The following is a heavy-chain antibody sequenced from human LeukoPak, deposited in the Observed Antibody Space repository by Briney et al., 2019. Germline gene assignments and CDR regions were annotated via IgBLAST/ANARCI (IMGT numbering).Heavy chain of an antibody. CDR3: AREDVDTAMVTVGYGY. J-gene: IGHJ4*02. CDR1: GGSISSYY. CDR2: IYTSGST. Sequence: PSETLSLTCTVSGGSISSYYWSWIRQPAGKGLEWIGRIYTSGSTNYNPSLKSRVTMSVDTSKNQFSLKLSSVTAADTAVYYCAREDVDTAMVTVGYGYWGQGTLVTVSS. D-gene: IGHD5-18*01. V-gene: IGHV4-4*07.